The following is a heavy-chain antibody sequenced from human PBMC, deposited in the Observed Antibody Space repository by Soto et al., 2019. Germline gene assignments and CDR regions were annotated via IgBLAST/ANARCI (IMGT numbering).Heavy chain of an antibody. CDR2: INTDSGGT. V-gene: IGHV1-2*02. CDR3: AVSFSSGWIPFDS. J-gene: IGHJ4*02. CDR1: GYTFTAYH. D-gene: IGHD6-19*01. Sequence: ASVKVSCKASGYTFTAYHMHWVRQAPGQGLEWMGWINTDSGGTDYAQKFKGRVTMTRDTSITTAYMELGSLTSDDAAVYYCAVSFSSGWIPFDSWGQGTLVTVSS.